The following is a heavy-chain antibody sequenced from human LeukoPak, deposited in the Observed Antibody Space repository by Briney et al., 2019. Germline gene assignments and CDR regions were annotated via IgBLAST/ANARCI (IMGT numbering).Heavy chain of an antibody. V-gene: IGHV3-7*03. J-gene: IGHJ4*02. CDR1: GFTFSNYW. Sequence: GWALRLSCATSGFTFSNYWMSWVRQAAGKGLEWVANIKEDGSDKYCVDSVKGRFTISRDNAKNSLYLQMNSLRAEDTAVYYCARDTGYNAFDYWGQGTLVTVSS. D-gene: IGHD5-24*01. CDR3: ARDTGYNAFDY. CDR2: IKEDGSDK.